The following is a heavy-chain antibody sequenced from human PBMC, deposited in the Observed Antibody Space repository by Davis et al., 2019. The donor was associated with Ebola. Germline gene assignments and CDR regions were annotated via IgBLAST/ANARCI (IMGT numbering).Heavy chain of an antibody. CDR1: GYTFPSYD. J-gene: IGHJ4*02. CDR3: ARGRGHYEYSGGDY. V-gene: IGHV1-8*01. CDR2: INPNSGGT. Sequence: ASVKVSCKASGYTFPSYDINWVRQATGQGLEWMGWINPNSGGTNYAQKFQGRVTMTRDTSTRTVYMELSSLRSEDTAIYYCARGRGHYEYSGGDYWGQGTLVIVSS. D-gene: IGHD2-21*01.